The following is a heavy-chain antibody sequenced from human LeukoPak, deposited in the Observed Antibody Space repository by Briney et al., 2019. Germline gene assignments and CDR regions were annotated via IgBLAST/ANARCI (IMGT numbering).Heavy chain of an antibody. V-gene: IGHV1-69*04. J-gene: IGHJ4*02. CDR1: GGTFSSYA. Sequence: ASVKVSCKASGGTFSSYAISWVRQAPGQGLEWMGRIIPIFGIANYAQKFQGRVTITADKSTSTAYKELSSLRSEDTAVYYCARSDITGTTFWGQGTLVTVSS. CDR2: IIPIFGIA. D-gene: IGHD1-20*01. CDR3: ARSDITGTTF.